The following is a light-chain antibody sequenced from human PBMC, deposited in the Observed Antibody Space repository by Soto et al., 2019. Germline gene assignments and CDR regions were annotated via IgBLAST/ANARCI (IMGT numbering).Light chain of an antibody. CDR3: SSYTSSSTPLV. J-gene: IGLJ3*02. CDR2: DVT. Sequence: SALTQPASVSGSPGQSITISCTGTSSDVGGYNYVSWYQQHPGKAPKLMIYDVTNRPSGVSNRFSGSKSGNTASLTISGLQAEAEADYYCSSYTSSSTPLVFGGGTKLTVL. V-gene: IGLV2-14*01. CDR1: SSDVGGYNY.